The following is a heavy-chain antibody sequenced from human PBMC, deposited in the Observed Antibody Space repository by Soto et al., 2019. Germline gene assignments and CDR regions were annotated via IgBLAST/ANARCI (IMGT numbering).Heavy chain of an antibody. J-gene: IGHJ6*02. D-gene: IGHD3-10*01. CDR1: GYTFTSYG. CDR2: ISAYNGNT. CDR3: ASDPTMYYHGSGMTGYYYGMDV. V-gene: IGHV1-18*01. Sequence: QVQLVQSGAEVKKPGASVKVSCKASGYTFTSYGISWVRQAPGQGLEWMGWISAYNGNTNYAQKLQGRVTMTTDTTYGISNMHLRILRRDDTSVYYNASDPTMYYHGSGMTGYYYGMDVWGQGTTVTVSS.